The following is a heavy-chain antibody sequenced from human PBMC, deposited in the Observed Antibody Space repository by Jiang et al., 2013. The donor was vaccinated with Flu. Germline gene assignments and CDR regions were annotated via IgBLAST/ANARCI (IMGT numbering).Heavy chain of an antibody. D-gene: IGHD3-16*01. V-gene: IGHV3-74*01. Sequence: VQLVESGGGLVQPGGSLRLSCAASGFTFPNYWMHWVRQAPGKGLVWISRIRGNGKYMDYADSVKGRFTISRDNAKNTLYLQMNSLTAGDTGIYYCARDHYGFNSLDYWGQGT. CDR1: GFTFPNYW. J-gene: IGHJ4*02. CDR3: ARDHYGFNSLDY. CDR2: IRGNGKYM.